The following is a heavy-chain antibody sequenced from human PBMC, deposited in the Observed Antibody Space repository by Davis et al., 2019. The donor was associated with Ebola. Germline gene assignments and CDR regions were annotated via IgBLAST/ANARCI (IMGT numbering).Heavy chain of an antibody. CDR1: GGSISSYY. J-gene: IGHJ5*02. V-gene: IGHV4-59*08. CDR3: ARHESDWFDP. CDR2: IYYSGST. Sequence: PGGSLRLSCTVSGGSISSYYWSWIRQPPGKGLEWIGYIYYSGSTNYNPSLKSRVTISVDTSKNQFSLKLSSVTAADTAVYYCARHESDWFDPWGQGTLVTVSS.